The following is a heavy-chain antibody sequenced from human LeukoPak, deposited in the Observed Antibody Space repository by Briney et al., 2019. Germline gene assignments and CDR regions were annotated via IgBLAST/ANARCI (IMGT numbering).Heavy chain of an antibody. V-gene: IGHV3-73*01. J-gene: IGHJ3*02. CDR3: TTRRPDAFDI. Sequence: GGSLRLSCAASGFTLSNAWMNWVRQASGKGLEWVGRIRSKANSYATAYAASVKGRFTISRDDSKNTAYLQMNSLKTEDTAVYYCTTRRPDAFDIWGQGTMVTVSS. CDR1: GFTLSNAW. CDR2: IRSKANSYAT.